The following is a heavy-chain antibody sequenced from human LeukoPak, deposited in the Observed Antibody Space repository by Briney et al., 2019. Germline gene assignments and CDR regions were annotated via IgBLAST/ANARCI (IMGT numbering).Heavy chain of an antibody. Sequence: SETLSLTCTVSGASISSGGYYWSWIRQHPGKGLEWIGYIYYTGSTYYNPSLRSRIFISVDTARNQFSLQLRSVTAADTAVYYCASHCSGGTCYRYFFDYWGRGTQVTVSS. V-gene: IGHV4-31*03. J-gene: IGHJ4*02. CDR1: GASISSGGYY. CDR3: ASHCSGGTCYRYFFDY. CDR2: IYYTGST. D-gene: IGHD2-15*01.